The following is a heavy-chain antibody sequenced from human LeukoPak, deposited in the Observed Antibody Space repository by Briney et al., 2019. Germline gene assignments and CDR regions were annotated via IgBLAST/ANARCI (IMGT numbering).Heavy chain of an antibody. J-gene: IGHJ3*02. CDR1: GYTFTSYY. CDR3: ARGTYSSGRNDAFDI. CDR2: INPSGGST. D-gene: IGHD6-19*01. V-gene: IGHV1-46*01. Sequence: ASVKVSCKASGYTFTSYYVHWVRQAPGQGLEWMGIINPSGGSTSYAQKFQGRVTMTRDMSTSTVYMELSSLRSEDTAVYYCARGTYSSGRNDAFDIWGQGTMVTVSS.